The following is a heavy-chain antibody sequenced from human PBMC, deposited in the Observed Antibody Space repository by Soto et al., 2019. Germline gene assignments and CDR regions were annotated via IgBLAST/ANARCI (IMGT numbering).Heavy chain of an antibody. Sequence: PSETLSLTCTFSGGSVSSGSYYWSWIRQPPGKGLEWIGQIYYSGSTNYNPSLKSRVTISVDTSKNQFSLELSSVTAADTAVYYCARDFCGGDCSDDYYYYAMDVWGQGTTVTVSS. D-gene: IGHD2-21*02. J-gene: IGHJ6*02. CDR1: GGSVSSGSYY. CDR3: ARDFCGGDCSDDYYYYAMDV. CDR2: IYYSGST. V-gene: IGHV4-61*01.